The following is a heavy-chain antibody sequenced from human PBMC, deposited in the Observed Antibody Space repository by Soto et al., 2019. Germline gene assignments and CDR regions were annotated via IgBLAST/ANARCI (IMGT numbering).Heavy chain of an antibody. Sequence: PGGSLRLSCAASGFTFDDYAMHWVRQAPGKGLEWVSGISWNSGSVGYTDSVKGRFTVSRDNAKNSLYLQMHSLRAEDTALYYCAKAMGGSHYYDSSGYPSAEYFQHWGQGTLVTVSS. CDR1: GFTFDDYA. CDR2: ISWNSGSV. CDR3: AKAMGGSHYYDSSGYPSAEYFQH. J-gene: IGHJ1*01. V-gene: IGHV3-9*01. D-gene: IGHD3-22*01.